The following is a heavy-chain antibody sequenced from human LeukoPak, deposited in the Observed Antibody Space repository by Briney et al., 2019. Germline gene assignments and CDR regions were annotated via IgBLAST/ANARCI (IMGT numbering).Heavy chain of an antibody. CDR2: ISAYNGNT. J-gene: IGHJ3*02. CDR1: GYTFTSYG. D-gene: IGHD5-24*01. CDR3: ARSIEIFNAFDI. V-gene: IGHV1-18*01. Sequence: ASVKVSCKASGYTFTSYGFSWVRQAPGQGLEWMGWISAYNGNTNYAQKLQGRVTMTTDTSTSTAYMELRSLRSDDTAVYYCARSIEIFNAFDIWGQGTMVTVSS.